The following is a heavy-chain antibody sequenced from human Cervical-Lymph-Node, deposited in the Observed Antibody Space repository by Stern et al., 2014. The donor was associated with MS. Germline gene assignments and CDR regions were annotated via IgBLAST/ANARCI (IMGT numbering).Heavy chain of an antibody. CDR3: ARGYSSGWYAGSDY. V-gene: IGHV3-11*06. J-gene: IGHJ4*02. CDR2: ISGSTSYT. Sequence: VQLVESGGGFVKPGGSLRLSCAASGFSFSDYYMSWIRQAPGKGLEWVTYISGSTSYTKYADSVKGRFTISRDNTKNSLYMQMNSLSAEDTAVYYCARGYSSGWYAGSDYWGQGSLVTVSS. CDR1: GFSFSDYY. D-gene: IGHD6-19*01.